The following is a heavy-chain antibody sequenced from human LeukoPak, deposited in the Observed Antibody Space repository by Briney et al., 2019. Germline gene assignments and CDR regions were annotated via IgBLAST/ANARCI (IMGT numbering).Heavy chain of an antibody. V-gene: IGHV4-34*01. CDR3: VRLQPNTGEWAFDI. CDR1: GGSFSGYY. CDR2: INHSGST. J-gene: IGHJ3*02. D-gene: IGHD1-1*01. Sequence: SETLSLTCAVYGGSFSGYYWSWIRQPPGKGLEWIGEINHSGSTNYNPSLKSRVTISVDTSKNQLSLKLTSVTAADTAVYHCVRLQPNTGEWAFDIWGQGTMVSVSS.